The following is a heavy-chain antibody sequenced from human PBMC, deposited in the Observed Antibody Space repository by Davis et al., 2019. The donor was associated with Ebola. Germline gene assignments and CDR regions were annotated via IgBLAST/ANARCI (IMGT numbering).Heavy chain of an antibody. Sequence: PSETLSLTCTVSGGSISSYYWSWIRQPAGKGLEWIGRIYTSGSTNYNPSLKSRVTMSVDTSKNQFSLKLSSVTAAEPAVYYCAKGPAYYDFWSGPNWFDPWGQGTLVTVSS. V-gene: IGHV4-4*07. CDR3: AKGPAYYDFWSGPNWFDP. CDR2: IYTSGST. J-gene: IGHJ5*02. CDR1: GGSISSYY. D-gene: IGHD3-3*01.